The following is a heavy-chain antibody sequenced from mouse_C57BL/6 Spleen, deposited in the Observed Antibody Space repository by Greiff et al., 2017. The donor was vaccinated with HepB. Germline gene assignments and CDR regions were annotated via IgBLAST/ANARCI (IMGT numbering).Heavy chain of an antibody. Sequence: VQLKQSGAELVRPGASVKLSCTASGFNIKDDYMHWVKQRPEQGLEWIGWIDPENGDTEYASKFQGKATITADTSSNTAYLQLSSLTSEDTAVYYCTVYGDRYFDVWGTGTTVTVSS. CDR1: GFNIKDDY. D-gene: IGHD1-1*01. CDR3: TVYGDRYFDV. J-gene: IGHJ1*03. V-gene: IGHV14-4*01. CDR2: IDPENGDT.